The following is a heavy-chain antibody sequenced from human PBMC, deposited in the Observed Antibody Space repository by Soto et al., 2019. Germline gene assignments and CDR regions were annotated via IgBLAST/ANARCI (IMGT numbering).Heavy chain of an antibody. V-gene: IGHV4-59*08. J-gene: IGHJ4*02. CDR1: GGYISSYY. Sequence: QVQLQESGPGLVKPSETLSLTCTVSGGYISSYYWSWIRQPPGKGLEWIGYIYYSGSTNYNPSLKSRVTISVDTSKNQCSLKLSSVTAADTAVYYCARHHDSWGQGTLVTVSS. CDR3: ARHHDS. CDR2: IYYSGST.